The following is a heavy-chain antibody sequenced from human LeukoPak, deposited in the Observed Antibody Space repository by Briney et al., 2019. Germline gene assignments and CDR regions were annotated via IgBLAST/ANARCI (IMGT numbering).Heavy chain of an antibody. Sequence: PGGSLRLSCAASGFTFSSYAMHWVRQAPGKGLEWVAVISYDGSNKYYADSVKGRFTISRDNSKNTLYLQMNSLRAEDTAVYYCAREKSRSYSSSWYYGMDVWGQGTTVTVSS. CDR2: ISYDGSNK. CDR1: GFTFSSYA. V-gene: IGHV3-30-3*01. CDR3: AREKSRSYSSSWYYGMDV. J-gene: IGHJ6*02. D-gene: IGHD6-13*01.